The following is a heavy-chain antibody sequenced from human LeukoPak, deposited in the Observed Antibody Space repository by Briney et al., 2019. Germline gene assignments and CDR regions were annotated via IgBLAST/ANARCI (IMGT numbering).Heavy chain of an antibody. CDR3: ATVDPIAGQVDY. Sequence: ASVKVSCKVSGYTLTELSMHWVRQAPGKGLEWMGGFDPEDGETIYAQKFQGRVTMTEDTSTDTAYMELSSLRSEDTAVYYCATVDPIAGQVDYWGQGTLVTVSS. J-gene: IGHJ4*02. CDR1: GYTLTELS. V-gene: IGHV1-24*01. CDR2: FDPEDGET. D-gene: IGHD2-15*01.